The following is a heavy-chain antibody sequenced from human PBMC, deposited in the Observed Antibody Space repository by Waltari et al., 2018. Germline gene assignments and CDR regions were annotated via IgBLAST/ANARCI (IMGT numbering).Heavy chain of an antibody. D-gene: IGHD6-13*01. CDR1: GGSISSYY. J-gene: IGHJ6*04. CDR3: ARDPRGAAARGAMDV. V-gene: IGHV4-59*01. Sequence: QVQLQESGPGLVKPSEPLSLTCTVSGGSISSYYWSWIRQPPGKGLEWIGYIYYSGSTNYNPSLKSRVTISVDTSKNQFSLKLSSVTAADTAVYYCARDPRGAAARGAMDVWGKGTTVTVSS. CDR2: IYYSGST.